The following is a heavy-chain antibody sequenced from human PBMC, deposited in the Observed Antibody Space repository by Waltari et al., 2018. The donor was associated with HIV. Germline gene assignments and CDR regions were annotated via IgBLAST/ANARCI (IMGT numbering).Heavy chain of an antibody. D-gene: IGHD3-9*01. V-gene: IGHV3-48*03. CDR3: ARESQYYDILTGYYETSGGADY. CDR2: ISSSGSTI. J-gene: IGHJ4*02. Sequence: GLEWVSYISSSGSTIYYADSVKGRFTISRDNAKNSLYLQMNSLRAEDTAVYYCARESQYYDILTGYYETSGGADYWGQGTLVTVSS.